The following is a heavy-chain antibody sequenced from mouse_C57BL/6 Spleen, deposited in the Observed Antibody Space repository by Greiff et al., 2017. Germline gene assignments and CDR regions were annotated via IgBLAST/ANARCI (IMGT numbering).Heavy chain of an antibody. D-gene: IGHD2-5*01. CDR1: GYTFTSYG. CDR3: ARVHYSNSYAMDY. J-gene: IGHJ4*01. V-gene: IGHV1-81*01. Sequence: QVQLKQSGAELARPGASVKLSCKASGYTFTSYGISWVKQRTGQGLEWIGEIYPRSGNPYYNEKFKGKATLTADKSSSTAYMELRSLTSEDSAVYFCARVHYSNSYAMDYWGQGTSVTVSS. CDR2: IYPRSGNP.